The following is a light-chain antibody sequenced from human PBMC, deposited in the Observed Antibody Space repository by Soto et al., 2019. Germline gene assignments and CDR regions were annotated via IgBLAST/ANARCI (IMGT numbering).Light chain of an antibody. Sequence: QSALTQPASVSGSPGQSITISCTGTSSDVGGYNYVSWYQQHPGKAPKLMIYEVSNRPSGVSNRFSGSKSGNTASLTISGLQAEDEDEYYCCSYTSSSTPYVFGTGTKLTVL. CDR2: EVS. V-gene: IGLV2-14*01. CDR1: SSDVGGYNY. J-gene: IGLJ1*01. CDR3: CSYTSSSTPYV.